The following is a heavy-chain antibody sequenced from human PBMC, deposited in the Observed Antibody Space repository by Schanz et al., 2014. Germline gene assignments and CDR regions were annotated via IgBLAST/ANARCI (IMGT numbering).Heavy chain of an antibody. V-gene: IGHV1-69*04. D-gene: IGHD2-21*01. Sequence: KVSCNASGYTFTRYAISWVRQAPGQGLEWMGRISPIVDTANYAQKFQGRVTITADKDTSTDYMERSSQGSDEKVIYHCVPETQTCYVFKNWG. J-gene: IGHJ3*02. CDR1: GYTFTRYA. CDR2: ISPIVDTA. CDR3: VPETQTCYVFKN.